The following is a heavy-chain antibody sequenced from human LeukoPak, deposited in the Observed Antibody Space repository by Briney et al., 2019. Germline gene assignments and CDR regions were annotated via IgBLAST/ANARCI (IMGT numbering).Heavy chain of an antibody. Sequence: PGGSLRLSCAASGFTFSSYSMNWVRRAPGKGLEWVSSISSSSSYIYYADSVKGRFTISRDNAKNSLYLQMNSLRAEDTAVYYCARDPLGGSGVDAYYFDYWGQGTLVTVSS. V-gene: IGHV3-21*01. J-gene: IGHJ4*02. D-gene: IGHD3-10*01. CDR3: ARDPLGGSGVDAYYFDY. CDR1: GFTFSSYS. CDR2: ISSSSSYI.